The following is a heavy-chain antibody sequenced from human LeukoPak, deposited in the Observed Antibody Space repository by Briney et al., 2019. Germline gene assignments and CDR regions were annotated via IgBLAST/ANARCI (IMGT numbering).Heavy chain of an antibody. CDR1: GGSFSGYY. CDR2: INHSGST. Sequence: SETLSLTCAVYGGSFSGYYWSWIRQPPGKGLEWIGEINHSGSTNYNPSLKSRVTISVDTSKNQFSLKLSSVTAADTAVYYCARYRRYCSSTSCRDDAFDIWGQGTMVTVSS. D-gene: IGHD2-2*01. V-gene: IGHV4-34*01. J-gene: IGHJ3*02. CDR3: ARYRRYCSSTSCRDDAFDI.